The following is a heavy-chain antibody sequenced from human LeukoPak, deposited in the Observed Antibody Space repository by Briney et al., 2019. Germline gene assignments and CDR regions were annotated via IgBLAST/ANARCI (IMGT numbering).Heavy chain of an antibody. D-gene: IGHD2-15*01. CDR1: GFTFSSYG. CDR3: ARGSQNAFDI. V-gene: IGHV3-30*03. J-gene: IGHJ3*02. CDR2: ISYDGSNK. Sequence: PGRSLRLSCAASGFTFSSYGMHWVRQAPGKGLEWVAVISYDGSNKYYADSVKGRFTISRDNSKNTLYLQMNSLRAEDTAVYYCARGSQNAFDIWGQGTMVTVSS.